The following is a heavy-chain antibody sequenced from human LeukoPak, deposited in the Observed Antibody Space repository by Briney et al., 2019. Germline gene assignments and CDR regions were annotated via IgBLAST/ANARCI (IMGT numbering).Heavy chain of an antibody. V-gene: IGHV3-21*01. D-gene: IGHD6-13*01. Sequence: GGSLRLSCAASGFTFSSYEMNWVREAPGKGLEWVSSISSSSSYIYYADSVKGRFTISRDNAKNSLYLQMNSLRAEDTAVYYCARPLSGYSSSWYVNLFDYWGQGTLVTVSS. CDR3: ARPLSGYSSSWYVNLFDY. CDR2: ISSSSSYI. J-gene: IGHJ4*02. CDR1: GFTFSSYE.